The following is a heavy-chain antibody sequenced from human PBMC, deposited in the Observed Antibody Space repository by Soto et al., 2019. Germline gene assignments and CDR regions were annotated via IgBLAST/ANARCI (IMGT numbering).Heavy chain of an antibody. CDR2: IYYSGTT. CDR3: ARREIQGPIDY. J-gene: IGHJ4*02. V-gene: IGHV4-28*01. D-gene: IGHD1-26*01. Sequence: PSETLSVTWTVSGYSISSSNWWGWIRQPPGKGLEWIGYIYYSGTTYYNPSLKSRVTMSVDTSKNQFSLKLTSVTAVDTAVYYCARREIQGPIDYWGQGTLVTVSS. CDR1: GYSISSSNW.